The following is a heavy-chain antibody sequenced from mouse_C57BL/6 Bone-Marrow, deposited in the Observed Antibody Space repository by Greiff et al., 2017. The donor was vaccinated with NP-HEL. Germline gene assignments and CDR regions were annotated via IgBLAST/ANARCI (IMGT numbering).Heavy chain of an antibody. J-gene: IGHJ1*03. CDR1: GYTFTSYG. D-gene: IGHD1-1*01. CDR3: APITTVGYFDV. CDR2: IYPRSGNT. V-gene: IGHV1-81*01. Sequence: VQLQQSGAELARSGASVKLSCKASGYTFTSYGISWVKQRTGQGLEWIGEIYPRSGNTYYNEKFKGKATLTADKSSSTAYMELRSLTSEDSAVYFCAPITTVGYFDVWGTGTTVTVSS.